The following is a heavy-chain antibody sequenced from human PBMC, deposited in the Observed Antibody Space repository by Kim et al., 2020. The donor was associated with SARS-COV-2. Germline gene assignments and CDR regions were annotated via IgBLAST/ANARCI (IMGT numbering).Heavy chain of an antibody. CDR1: GGTFSSYA. D-gene: IGHD3-9*01. CDR3: AREYYDILTGYYNPHYYYGMDV. V-gene: IGHV1-69*13. Sequence: SVKVSCKASGGTFSSYAISWVRQAPGQGLEWMGGIIPIFGTANYAQKFQGRVTITADESTSTAYMELSSLRSEDTAVYYCAREYYDILTGYYNPHYYYGMDVWGQGTTVTVSS. CDR2: IIPIFGTA. J-gene: IGHJ6*02.